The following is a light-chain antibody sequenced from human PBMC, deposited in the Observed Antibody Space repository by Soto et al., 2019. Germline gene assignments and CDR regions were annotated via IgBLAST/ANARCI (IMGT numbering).Light chain of an antibody. J-gene: IGLJ1*01. Sequence: QSALTQPASVSGSPGQSITISCTGSSSDIGAYNYVSWFQQYPGKAPKLIISEVSNRPSGVSNRFPGSKSRTAASLPISGLQPEDEADYFCFSFTTDWTHVFGTGTKGTVL. CDR3: FSFTTDWTHV. V-gene: IGLV2-14*01. CDR1: SSDIGAYNY. CDR2: EVS.